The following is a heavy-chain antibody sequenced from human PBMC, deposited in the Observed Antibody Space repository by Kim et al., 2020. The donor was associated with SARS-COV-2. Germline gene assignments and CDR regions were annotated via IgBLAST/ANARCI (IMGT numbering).Heavy chain of an antibody. CDR2: ISYDGSNK. J-gene: IGHJ4*02. CDR1: GFTFSSYG. CDR3: AKEWLRSLDY. Sequence: GGSLRLSCAASGFTFSSYGMHWVRQAPGKGLEWVAVISYDGSNKYYADSVKGRFTISRDNSKNTLYLQMNSLRAEDTAVYYCAKEWLRSLDYWGQGTLVTVSS. D-gene: IGHD5-12*01. V-gene: IGHV3-30*18.